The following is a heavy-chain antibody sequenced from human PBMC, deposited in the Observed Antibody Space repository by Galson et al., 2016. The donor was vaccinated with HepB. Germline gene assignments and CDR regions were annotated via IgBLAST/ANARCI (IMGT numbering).Heavy chain of an antibody. Sequence: SLRLSCAASGFTFSSYGMHWVRQAPGKGLEWVALIWYDGSNKYYADSVKGRFTISRDNSKNTLYLQMNSLRAEDTAVYYRAREDSTIAAASFDYWGQGTLFTVSS. CDR3: AREDSTIAAASFDY. CDR1: GFTFSSYG. V-gene: IGHV3-33*08. CDR2: IWYDGSNK. D-gene: IGHD6-13*01. J-gene: IGHJ4*02.